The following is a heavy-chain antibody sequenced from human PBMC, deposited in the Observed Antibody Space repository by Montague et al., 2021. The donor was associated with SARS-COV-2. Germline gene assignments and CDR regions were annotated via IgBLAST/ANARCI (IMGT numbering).Heavy chain of an antibody. CDR3: ARGGPYSTSWDYFFDY. CDR2: INYSGNT. V-gene: IGHV4-59*02. J-gene: IGHJ4*02. Sequence: SETLSLTCTVSEGSVSSYSWSWIRQPPGKGLEWIGYINYSGNTNYNPSLKSRVTISVDTSKNQFSLKLSSVTAADTAVYYCARGGPYSTSWDYFFDYWGQGTLVAVSS. D-gene: IGHD6-13*01. CDR1: EGSVSSYS.